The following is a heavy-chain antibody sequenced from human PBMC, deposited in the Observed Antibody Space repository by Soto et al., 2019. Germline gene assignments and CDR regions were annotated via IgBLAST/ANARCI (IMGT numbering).Heavy chain of an antibody. D-gene: IGHD3-3*01. V-gene: IGHV3-33*01. CDR3: ARTDYDFWSGYSYYFDY. CDR1: GYTFSGYG. J-gene: IGHJ4*02. Sequence: QVQLVESGGGVVQPGKSLRLSCAASGYTFSGYGMHWVRQAPCKGLEWVAVIWYDGSNKYYADSVKGRFTISRDNSKSTLYLQMNSLEAEDTAVYYCARTDYDFWSGYSYYFDYWGQGTLVTVSS. CDR2: IWYDGSNK.